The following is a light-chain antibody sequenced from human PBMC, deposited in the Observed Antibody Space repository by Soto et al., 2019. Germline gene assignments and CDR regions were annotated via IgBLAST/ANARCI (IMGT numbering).Light chain of an antibody. CDR2: GVS. CDR1: QSVNSN. CDR3: QQYGKWPIT. J-gene: IGKJ5*01. Sequence: TLSPAVLSVSPGESATLSCRASQSVNSNYLAWYQQHPGQPPRLXIYGVSTRATGIPARFSGSGSGTEFSLTISSLPSEDFAVYYCQQYGKWPITFGQGTRLEIK. V-gene: IGKV3-15*01.